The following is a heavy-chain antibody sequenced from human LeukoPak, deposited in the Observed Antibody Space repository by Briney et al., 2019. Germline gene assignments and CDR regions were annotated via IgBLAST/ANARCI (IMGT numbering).Heavy chain of an antibody. D-gene: IGHD3-10*02. CDR2: ISSSGSTI. CDR3: AELGITMIGGV. CDR1: GFTFSYYA. Sequence: GGSLRLSCAASGFTFSYYAMNWVRQAPGKGLEWVSYISSSGSTIYYADSVKGRFTISRDNAKNSLYLQMNSLRAEDTAVYYCAELGITMIGGVWGKGTTVTISS. J-gene: IGHJ6*04. V-gene: IGHV3-48*03.